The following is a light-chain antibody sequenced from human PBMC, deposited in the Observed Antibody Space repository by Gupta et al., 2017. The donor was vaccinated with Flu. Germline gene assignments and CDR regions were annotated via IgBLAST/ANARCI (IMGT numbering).Light chain of an antibody. J-gene: IGKJ1*01. CDR1: QSISTW. Sequence: DIQITQSPSPLSASVGDRVTITCRASQSISTWLAWYQQKPGKAPKLLIYKASSLQSGVPSRFSGSGSGTEFTLTISSLQPDDFATYYCQQYDSYSTFGQGTKVEIK. CDR3: QQYDSYST. V-gene: IGKV1-5*03. CDR2: KAS.